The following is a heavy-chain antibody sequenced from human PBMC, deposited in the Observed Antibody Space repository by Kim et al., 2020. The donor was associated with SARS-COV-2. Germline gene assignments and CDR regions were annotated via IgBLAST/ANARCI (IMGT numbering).Heavy chain of an antibody. J-gene: IGHJ4*02. CDR3: AREVGASPLPDY. D-gene: IGHD1-26*01. CDR2: INPSGST. CDR1: GGSFSGYY. V-gene: IGHV4-34*01. Sequence: SETLSLTCAVNGGSFSGYYWSWIRQPPGKGLEWNGEINPSGSTNYNPSLKSRVTISVDTSKNQFSLKLSSMTAADTAVYYCAREVGASPLPDYWGQGTLVTVSS.